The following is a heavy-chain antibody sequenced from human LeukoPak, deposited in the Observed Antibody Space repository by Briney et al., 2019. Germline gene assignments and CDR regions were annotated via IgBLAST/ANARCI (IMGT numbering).Heavy chain of an antibody. D-gene: IGHD1-1*01. V-gene: IGHV3-48*01. CDR2: ISSSSSTI. CDR3: ARDIAGYADYMDV. J-gene: IGHJ6*03. Sequence: GSLRLFCAASGFTFSSYSMNWVRQAPGKGLEWVSYISSSSSTIYYADSVKGRFTISRDNAKNSLYLQMNSLSAEDTAAYYCARDIAGYADYMDVWGKGTTVTVSS. CDR1: GFTFSSYS.